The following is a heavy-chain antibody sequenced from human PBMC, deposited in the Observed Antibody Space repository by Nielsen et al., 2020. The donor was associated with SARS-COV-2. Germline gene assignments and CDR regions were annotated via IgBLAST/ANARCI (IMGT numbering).Heavy chain of an antibody. Sequence: ASVKVSCKASGYTFTSYAMHWVRQAPGQRLEWMGWINAGNGNTKYSQKFQGRVTMTRDTSISTAHMELSRLRSDDTAVYYCHTAMVGVLRDVWGQGTTVTVSS. J-gene: IGHJ6*02. CDR2: INAGNGNT. V-gene: IGHV1-3*01. CDR1: GYTFTSYA. CDR3: HTAMVGVLRDV. D-gene: IGHD5-18*01.